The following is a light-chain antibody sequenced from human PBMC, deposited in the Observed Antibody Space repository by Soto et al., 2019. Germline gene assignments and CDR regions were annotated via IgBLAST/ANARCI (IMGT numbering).Light chain of an antibody. Sequence: SYELTQPPSVSVSPGQTARITCSGDALPEKYAYWYQQKSGQAPVMVIYEDNKRPPGTPERFSGASSGTVATLTISGAQEEDEGVYYCYSTDSSDEQFVFGPGTKLTVL. CDR2: EDN. J-gene: IGLJ1*01. CDR1: ALPEKY. V-gene: IGLV3-10*01. CDR3: YSTDSSDEQFV.